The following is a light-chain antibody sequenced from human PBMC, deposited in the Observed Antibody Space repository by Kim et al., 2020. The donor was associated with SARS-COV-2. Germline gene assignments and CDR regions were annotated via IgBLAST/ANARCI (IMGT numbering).Light chain of an antibody. J-gene: IGLJ3*02. Sequence: QLVLTQSPSASASLGDSVKLTCTLSSGHSSNAIAWHQQQPEKGPRYLMKLNSDGSHSKGDGIPDRFSGSSSGAERYLTISSLQSEDEADYYCQTWGTGISVFGGGTKLTVL. V-gene: IGLV4-69*01. CDR3: QTWGTGISV. CDR1: SGHSSNA. CDR2: LNSDGSH.